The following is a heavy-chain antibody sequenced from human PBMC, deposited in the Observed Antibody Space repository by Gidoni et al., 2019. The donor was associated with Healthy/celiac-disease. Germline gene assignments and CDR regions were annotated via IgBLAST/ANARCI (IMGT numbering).Heavy chain of an antibody. CDR3: ARVFYGAVAAETPYYYYGMDV. D-gene: IGHD6-19*01. CDR1: GGSFSGYY. CDR2: INHSGST. J-gene: IGHJ6*02. Sequence: QVQLQQWGAGLLKPSETLSLTCAVYGGSFSGYYWIWIRQPPGKGLEWIGEINHSGSTNYNPSLKSRVTISVDTSKNQFSLKLSSVTAADTAVYYCARVFYGAVAAETPYYYYGMDVWGQGTTVTVSS. V-gene: IGHV4-34*01.